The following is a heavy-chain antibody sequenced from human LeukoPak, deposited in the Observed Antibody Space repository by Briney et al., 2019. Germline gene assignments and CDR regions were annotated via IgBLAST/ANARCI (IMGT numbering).Heavy chain of an antibody. CDR1: GFTFSSYA. CDR3: AKDRGQLGSAFDI. J-gene: IGHJ3*02. D-gene: IGHD6-6*01. CDR2: ISGSGGST. Sequence: PGGSLRLSCAASGFTFSSYAMSWVRQAPGKGLEWVSAISGSGGSTYYADSVRGRFTISRDNSKNMLYLQMNSLRAEDTAVYYCAKDRGQLGSAFDIWGQGTMVTVSS. V-gene: IGHV3-23*01.